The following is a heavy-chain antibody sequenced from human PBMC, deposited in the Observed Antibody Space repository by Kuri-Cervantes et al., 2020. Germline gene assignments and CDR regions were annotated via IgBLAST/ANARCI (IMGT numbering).Heavy chain of an antibody. D-gene: IGHD5-24*01. V-gene: IGHV3-11*01. CDR1: GFTFSDYY. Sequence: GGSLRLSCAASGFTFSDYYMSWLRQDPGKGLEWISYIRSTSNTIYYADSVKGRFTISRDNAKNSLYLQMNSLRAEDTAVYYCARVGDGYNYVHYYYGMDVWGQGTTVTVSS. CDR2: IRSTSNTI. J-gene: IGHJ6*02. CDR3: ARVGDGYNYVHYYYGMDV.